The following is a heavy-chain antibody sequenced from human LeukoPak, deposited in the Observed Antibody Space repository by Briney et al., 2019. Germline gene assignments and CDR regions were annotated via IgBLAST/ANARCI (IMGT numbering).Heavy chain of an antibody. CDR2: IKQDGSEK. D-gene: IGHD6-19*01. CDR3: ARAAVIAVAGTGLGPRMAFDI. Sequence: GGSLRLSCAASGFTFSSYWMSWVRQAPGKGLEWVANIKQDGSEKYYVDSVKGRFTISRDNAKNSLYLQMNSLRAEDTAVYYCARAAVIAVAGTGLGPRMAFDIWGQGTMVTVSS. CDR1: GFTFSSYW. J-gene: IGHJ3*02. V-gene: IGHV3-7*01.